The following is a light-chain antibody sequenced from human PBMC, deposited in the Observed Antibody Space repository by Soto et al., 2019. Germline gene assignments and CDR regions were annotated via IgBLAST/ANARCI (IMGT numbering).Light chain of an antibody. CDR1: SSNIGAGYD. V-gene: IGLV1-40*01. CDR2: GNS. CDR3: QSYESSLSGFVV. Sequence: QSVLTQPPSVSGAPGQRVTISCTGSSSNIGAGYDVHWYQQLPGTAPKLLIYGNSNRPSGVPDRFSGSKSGTSASLAITGLQAEAEADYYCQSYESSLSGFVVFGGGTKVTVL. J-gene: IGLJ2*01.